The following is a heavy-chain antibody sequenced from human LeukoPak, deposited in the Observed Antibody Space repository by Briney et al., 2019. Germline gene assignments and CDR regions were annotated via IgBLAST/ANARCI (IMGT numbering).Heavy chain of an antibody. CDR1: GYTFTSYY. D-gene: IGHD5-18*01. CDR3: ARMVDTAMVTPSTLDY. J-gene: IGHJ4*02. V-gene: IGHV1-46*01. CDR2: INPSGGST. Sequence: ASVKVSCKASGYTFTSYYIHWVRQAPGQGLEWMGIINPSGGSTSYAQKFQGRVTMTRDTSTTTVSMELSSLRSEDTAVYYCARMVDTAMVTPSTLDYWGQGTLVTVSS.